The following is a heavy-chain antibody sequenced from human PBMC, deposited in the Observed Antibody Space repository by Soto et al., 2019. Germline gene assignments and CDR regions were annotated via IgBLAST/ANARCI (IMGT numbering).Heavy chain of an antibody. CDR3: ARRYGWAFDI. Sequence: SETLSRTCTVSGGSISRYYWSWIRQPPGKGLEWIGYIYYSGSTNYNPSLKSRVTISVDTSKNQFSLKLSSVTAADTAVYYCARRYGWAFDIWGQGTMVP. CDR1: GGSISRYY. CDR2: IYYSGST. J-gene: IGHJ3*02. D-gene: IGHD2-8*02. V-gene: IGHV4-59*08.